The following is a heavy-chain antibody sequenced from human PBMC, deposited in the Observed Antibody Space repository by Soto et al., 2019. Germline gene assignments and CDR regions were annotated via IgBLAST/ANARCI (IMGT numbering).Heavy chain of an antibody. CDR1: GFTVGSNY. CDR2: IYSGGTI. D-gene: IGHD3-22*01. J-gene: IGHJ4*02. Sequence: GSLRLSCAASGFTVGSNYISWLRQAPGKGLEWVSVIYSGGTIYYADSVRGRFTISRDNSKNTVYLQMNSLRVEDSAVYYCARGVYDGSGYYYRYYFGYWGQGALVTVSS. V-gene: IGHV3-66*01. CDR3: ARGVYDGSGYYYRYYFGY.